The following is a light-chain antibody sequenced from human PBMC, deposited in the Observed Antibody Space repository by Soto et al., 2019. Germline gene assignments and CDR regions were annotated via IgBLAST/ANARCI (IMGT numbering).Light chain of an antibody. J-gene: IGKJ1*01. CDR1: RPISSW. V-gene: IGKV1-5*03. CDR3: QQSYSRT. CDR2: TAP. Sequence: IQMTQSPSSLSGSVGDRVTITCRARRPISSWLAWYQQKPGKAPKILIETAPTLRSGVTFRFSGSGSGIAFTLTISRLQHVAFETYHWQQSYSRTFGQGTKVDIK.